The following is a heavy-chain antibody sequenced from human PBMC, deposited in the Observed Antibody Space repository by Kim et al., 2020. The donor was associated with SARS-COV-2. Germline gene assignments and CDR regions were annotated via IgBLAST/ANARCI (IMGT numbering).Heavy chain of an antibody. CDR2: ISSDGSSK. CDR3: ATNRYCSGGKCY. V-gene: IGHV3-74*01. Sequence: GGSLRLSCAASGFTFSDFWMHWVRQAPGKGLVWVSRISSDGSSKGYADSVKGRFTISRDNAKSTLYLQMNSLRDEDTAVYYCATNRYCSGGKCYCGQGTLLTVSS. J-gene: IGHJ4*02. CDR1: GFTFSDFW. D-gene: IGHD2-15*01.